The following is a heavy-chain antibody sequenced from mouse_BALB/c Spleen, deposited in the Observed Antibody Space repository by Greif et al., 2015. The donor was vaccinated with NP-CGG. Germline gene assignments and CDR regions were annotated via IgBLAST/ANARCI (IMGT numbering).Heavy chain of an antibody. J-gene: IGHJ1*01. D-gene: IGHD1-1*01. Sequence: VKLQESGPELVKPGASVKISCKASGYAFSSSWMNWVKQRPGQGLEWIGRIYPGDGDTNYNGKFKGKATLTADKSSSTAYMQLSSLTSVDSAVYFCARDGSSWYFDVWGAGTTVTVSS. CDR2: IYPGDGDT. V-gene: IGHV1-82*01. CDR1: GYAFSSSW. CDR3: ARDGSSWYFDV.